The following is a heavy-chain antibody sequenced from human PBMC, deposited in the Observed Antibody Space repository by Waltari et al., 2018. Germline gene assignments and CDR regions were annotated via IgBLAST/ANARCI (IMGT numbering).Heavy chain of an antibody. J-gene: IGHJ5*02. CDR2: IYYSGST. CDR3: ARAITIFGVVSPFDP. D-gene: IGHD3-3*01. Sequence: QVQLQESGPGLVKPSETLSLTCTVSGGSISSYYWSWIRQPPGKGLEWIGYIYYSGSTNYNPSLKSRVTISVDTSKNQFSLKLSSVTAADTAVYYCARAITIFGVVSPFDPWGQGTLVTVSS. CDR1: GGSISSYY. V-gene: IGHV4-59*01.